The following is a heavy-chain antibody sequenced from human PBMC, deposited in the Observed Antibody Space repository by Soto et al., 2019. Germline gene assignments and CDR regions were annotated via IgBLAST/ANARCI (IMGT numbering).Heavy chain of an antibody. J-gene: IGHJ6*02. CDR3: AGPNDFWSGSVDNPHYYYYGMDV. Sequence: QVQLVQSGAEVKKPGSSVKVSCKASGGTFSSYAISWVRQAPGQGLEWMGGIIPIFGTANYAQKFQGRVTITADESTSTAYMELSSLRSEDTAVYYCAGPNDFWSGSVDNPHYYYYGMDVWGQGTTVTVSS. CDR2: IIPIFGTA. D-gene: IGHD3-3*01. CDR1: GGTFSSYA. V-gene: IGHV1-69*01.